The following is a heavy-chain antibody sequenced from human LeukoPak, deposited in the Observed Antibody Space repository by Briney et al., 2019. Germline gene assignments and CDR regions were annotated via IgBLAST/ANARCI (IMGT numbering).Heavy chain of an antibody. V-gene: IGHV3-23*01. J-gene: IGHJ3*02. CDR1: GFTFSNYA. CDR3: AKGRSGWGRDAFDI. D-gene: IGHD6-19*01. CDR2: ISGTDGNT. Sequence: PGGSLRLSCAASGFTFSNYAMIWVRQIPGTGLKWVSSISGTDGNTCYADSVKGRFTISRDNSKNTLYLQMNSLRAEDTAVYYCAKGRSGWGRDAFDICGQGTVVTVSS.